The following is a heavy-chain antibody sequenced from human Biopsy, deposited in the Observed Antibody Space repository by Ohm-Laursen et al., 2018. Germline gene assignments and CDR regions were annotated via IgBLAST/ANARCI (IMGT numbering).Heavy chain of an antibody. V-gene: IGHV3-33*01. D-gene: IGHD6-19*01. CDR1: GFTFGHYA. Sequence: SLRLFCAASGFTFGHYAMHWVRQAPGKGLEWISLIWYDGTNEDYADSVKGRFTISRDNSKNTLYLQINTLTLEDTAFYYCARGLSSGWYGYFDVWGRGTLVTVSS. CDR2: IWYDGTNE. J-gene: IGHJ2*01. CDR3: ARGLSSGWYGYFDV.